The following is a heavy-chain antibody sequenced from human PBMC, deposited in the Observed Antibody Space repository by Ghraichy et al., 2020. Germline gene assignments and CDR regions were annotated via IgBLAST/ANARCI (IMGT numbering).Heavy chain of an antibody. Sequence: GGSLRLSCAASGFTFSSYWMHWVRQAPGKGLVWVSRINSDGSSTSYADSVKGRFTISRDNAKNTLYLQMNSLRAEDTAVYYCASQSITMVRGVPDYWGQGTLVTVSS. CDR1: GFTFSSYW. CDR3: ASQSITMVRGVPDY. V-gene: IGHV3-74*01. CDR2: INSDGSST. J-gene: IGHJ4*02. D-gene: IGHD3-10*01.